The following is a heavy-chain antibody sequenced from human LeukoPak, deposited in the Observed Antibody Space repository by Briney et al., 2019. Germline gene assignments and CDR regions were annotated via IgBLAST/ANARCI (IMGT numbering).Heavy chain of an antibody. CDR2: ISGSGGST. J-gene: IGHJ4*02. V-gene: IGHV3-23*01. CDR1: GFTFSTYA. Sequence: GGSLRLSCAASGFTFSTYAMSWVRQAPGKGLEWVSGISGSGGSTYYADSVKGRFTISRDNSKNTLYLQMNSLRAEDTAVYYCARPADYYGSGSYYWVFDYWGQGTLVTVSS. D-gene: IGHD3-10*01. CDR3: ARPADYYGSGSYYWVFDY.